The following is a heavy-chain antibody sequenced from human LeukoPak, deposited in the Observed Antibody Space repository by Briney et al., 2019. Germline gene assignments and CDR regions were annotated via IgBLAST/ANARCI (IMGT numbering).Heavy chain of an antibody. D-gene: IGHD1-26*01. CDR1: GFTFSNYA. V-gene: IGHV3-23*01. CDR2: ISSSGGGT. Sequence: GGSLRLSCAASGFTFSNYAMSWVRQAPGKGLEWVSSISSSGGGTYYADSVKGRFTISRDNSKNTLSLQMNSLKAEDTAVYYCVKINSGSYTDYWGQGTLVTVSS. J-gene: IGHJ4*02. CDR3: VKINSGSYTDY.